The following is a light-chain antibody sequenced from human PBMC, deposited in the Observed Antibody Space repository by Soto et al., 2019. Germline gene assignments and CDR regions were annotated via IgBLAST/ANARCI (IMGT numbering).Light chain of an antibody. CDR2: GAS. J-gene: IGKJ2*01. V-gene: IGKV3-15*01. CDR3: QQYNRWPPYT. Sequence: EIVMTQSPANLSVSPGERATLSCRASQSVSSNFAWYQQKPGQDPRLLIYGASTSATSIPARFSGSGSGTDFTLTINSLQSEDFAVYYCQQYNRWPPYTFGQGTKLEIK. CDR1: QSVSSN.